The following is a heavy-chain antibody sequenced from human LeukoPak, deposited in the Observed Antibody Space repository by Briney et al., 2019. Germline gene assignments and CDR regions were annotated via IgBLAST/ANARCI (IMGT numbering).Heavy chain of an antibody. J-gene: IGHJ4*02. D-gene: IGHD6-19*01. CDR2: ISSSGNTI. V-gene: IGHV3-48*03. CDR1: GLTFSNYE. Sequence: GGSLSLSCAASGLTFSNYEMNWVRQAPGKGLEWVSYISSSGNTIYYGDSVKGRFTISRANDKNSLYLQMNSLRAEDTGDYYCARAALSGWIDYWGQGTLVTVSS. CDR3: ARAALSGWIDY.